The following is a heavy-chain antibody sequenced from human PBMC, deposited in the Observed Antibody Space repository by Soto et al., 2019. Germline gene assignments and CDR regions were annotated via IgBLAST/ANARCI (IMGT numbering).Heavy chain of an antibody. D-gene: IGHD3-10*01. CDR1: GFSLRDLRMG. CDR3: ARIPQGRDLPDY. V-gene: IGHV2-26*01. Sequence: QVTLKESGPVLVKPTETLTLTCTVSGFSLRDLRMGVSWIRQPPGKALEWLAHIFSSGEESYTTSLKSRLTISKDTSKSQVVLTMINMDPVDIATYFCARIPQGRDLPDYWGRGTLVTVSS. J-gene: IGHJ4*02. CDR2: IFSSGEE.